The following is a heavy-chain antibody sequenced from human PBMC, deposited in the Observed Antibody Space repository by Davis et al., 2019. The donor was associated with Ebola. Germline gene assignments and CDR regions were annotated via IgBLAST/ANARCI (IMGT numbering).Heavy chain of an antibody. J-gene: IGHJ6*02. D-gene: IGHD3-10*01. CDR1: GGSISSYY. CDR2: IYYSGST. V-gene: IGHV4-59*08. Sequence: SETLSLTCTVSGGSISSYYWSWIRQPPGKGLEWIGYIYYSGSTNYNPSLKSRVTISVDKSKNQFSLKLSSVTAADTAVYYCARQGRGYYYYGMDVWGQGTTVTVSS. CDR3: ARQGRGYYYYGMDV.